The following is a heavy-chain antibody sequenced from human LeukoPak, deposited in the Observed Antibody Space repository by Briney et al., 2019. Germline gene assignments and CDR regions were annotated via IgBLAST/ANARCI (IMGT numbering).Heavy chain of an antibody. CDR3: ARVNVVVVVAPPYWYFDL. J-gene: IGHJ2*01. Sequence: SETLSLTCPVSGGSVGSGSYYWSWIRQPPGKGLEWIGYISYSGSTNYNPSLKSRVTISIDTSKNQFSLSLSSVTAADTAVYYCARVNVVVVVAPPYWYFDLWGRGTLVTVSS. V-gene: IGHV4-61*01. CDR1: GGSVGSGSYY. CDR2: ISYSGST. D-gene: IGHD2-15*01.